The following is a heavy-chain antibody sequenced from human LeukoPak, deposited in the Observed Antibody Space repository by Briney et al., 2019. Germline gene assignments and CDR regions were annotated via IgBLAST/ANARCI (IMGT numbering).Heavy chain of an antibody. J-gene: IGHJ4*02. Sequence: GGSLRLSCAASGFAFSDYFMTWIRQAPGKGLEWVSYISGSGSNKYYADSVKGRFTISRDNAKNSLYLQMNSLRVEDTAVYYCATSQSSVAGIVGDWGQGTLVTVSS. CDR1: GFAFSDYF. CDR2: ISGSGSNK. D-gene: IGHD6-19*01. V-gene: IGHV3-11*04. CDR3: ATSQSSVAGIVGD.